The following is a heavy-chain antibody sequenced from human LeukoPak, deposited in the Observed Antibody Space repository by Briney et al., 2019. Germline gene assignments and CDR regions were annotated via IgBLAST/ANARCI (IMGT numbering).Heavy chain of an antibody. CDR3: AKDPDFYY. CDR2: ISYDGSNI. Sequence: GGSLRLSCATSGFTFNAYGMHWVRQAPAKGLEGVAFISYDGSNIYYGDSVKGRFTIYRNNSKNTLYLQMNDMRTEDTAVYYCAKDPDFYYWGQGTLVTVSS. J-gene: IGHJ4*02. CDR1: GFTFNAYG. V-gene: IGHV3-30*18.